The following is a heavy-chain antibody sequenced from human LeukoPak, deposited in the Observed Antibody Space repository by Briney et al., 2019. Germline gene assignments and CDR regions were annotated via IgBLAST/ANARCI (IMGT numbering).Heavy chain of an antibody. J-gene: IGHJ4*02. CDR2: ISYDGSNK. CDR3: ARDCPADGYNCY. D-gene: IGHD5-24*01. V-gene: IGHV3-30*03. Sequence: GGSLRLSCAASGFTFSSYGMHWVRQAPGKGLEWVAVISYDGSNKYYADSVKGRFTISRDNSKNTLYLQMNSLRAEDTAVYYCARDCPADGYNCYWGQGTLVTVSS. CDR1: GFTFSSYG.